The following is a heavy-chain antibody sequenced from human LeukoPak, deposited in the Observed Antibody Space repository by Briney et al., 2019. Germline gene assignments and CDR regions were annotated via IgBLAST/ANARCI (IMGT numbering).Heavy chain of an antibody. D-gene: IGHD1-1*01. CDR1: GGSISPYY. CDR2: VYYTGTT. J-gene: IGHJ4*02. V-gene: IGHV4-59*01. Sequence: SETLSLTCTVSGGSISPYYWSWLRQSPGKTLEWLGYVYYTGTTNHNPSLKSRLTISLGTSRNQFSLRLSSVTAADTAVYYCAQYIRDSGTYNFDYWGQGTLVTVSS. CDR3: AQYIRDSGTYNFDY.